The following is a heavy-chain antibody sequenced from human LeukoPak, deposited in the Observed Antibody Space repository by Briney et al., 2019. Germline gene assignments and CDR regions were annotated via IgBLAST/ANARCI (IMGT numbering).Heavy chain of an antibody. D-gene: IGHD6-6*01. V-gene: IGHV4-34*01. CDR1: GVSFSGYY. CDR2: INHSGST. CDR3: ASTTSIAARHNWFDP. Sequence: PSETLSLTCAVYGVSFSGYYWSWIRQPPGKGLKWIGEINHSGSTNYNPSLKSRVTISVDTSKNQFSLKLSSVTAADTAVYYCASTTSIAARHNWFDPWGQGTLVTVSS. J-gene: IGHJ5*02.